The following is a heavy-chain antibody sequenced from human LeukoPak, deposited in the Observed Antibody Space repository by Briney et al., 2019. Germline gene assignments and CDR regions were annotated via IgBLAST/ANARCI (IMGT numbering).Heavy chain of an antibody. J-gene: IGHJ4*02. Sequence: GRSLGLSCAASGFTFSSYGMHWVRQAPGKGLEWVSAISGSGGSTYYADSVKGRFTISRDNSKNTLYLQMNSLRAEDTAVYYCAIGLGYCSGGSCYSWGQGTLVTVSS. CDR2: ISGSGGST. CDR1: GFTFSSYG. D-gene: IGHD2-15*01. V-gene: IGHV3-23*01. CDR3: AIGLGYCSGGSCYS.